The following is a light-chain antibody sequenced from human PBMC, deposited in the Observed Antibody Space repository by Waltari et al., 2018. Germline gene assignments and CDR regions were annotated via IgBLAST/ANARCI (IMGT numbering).Light chain of an antibody. CDR3: MQATHWPLT. V-gene: IGKV2-30*02. J-gene: IGKJ1*01. CDR1: KSLVHTDGHTY. Sequence: DVVMTQSPLSLPVSLGQPASIPCRSSKSLVHTDGHTYLNWFQQRQGQSPRRLIYKGSNRDSGVPDRFSGSGSGTAFTLKISRVEAEDVGIYYCMQATHWPLTFGQGTKVEIK. CDR2: KGS.